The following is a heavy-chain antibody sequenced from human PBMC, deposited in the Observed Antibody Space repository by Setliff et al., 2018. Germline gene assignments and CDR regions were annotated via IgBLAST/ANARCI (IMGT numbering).Heavy chain of an antibody. J-gene: IGHJ4*02. V-gene: IGHV3-21*01. CDR2: FSSRNDYI. CDR1: GFSFSNYA. D-gene: IGHD3-9*01. Sequence: PGGSLRLSCEASGFSFSNYAMNWVRQAPGKGLEWVASFSSRNDYIYHADSVKGRFTISRDNAKTSLYLQMNSLRGEDTAMYYCARNWGILNYWGQGTLVTVSS. CDR3: ARNWGILNY.